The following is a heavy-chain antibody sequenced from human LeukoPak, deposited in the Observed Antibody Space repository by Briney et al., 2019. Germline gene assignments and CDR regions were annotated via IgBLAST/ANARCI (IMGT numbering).Heavy chain of an antibody. CDR3: AKDLRSRWFGELFGAFDI. J-gene: IGHJ3*02. CDR2: ISWNSGSI. CDR1: GFTFDDYA. D-gene: IGHD3-10*01. V-gene: IGHV3-9*01. Sequence: GGSLRLSCAASGFTFDDYAMHWVRQAPGKGLEWVSGISWNSGSIGYADSVKGRFTISRDNAKNSLYLQMNSLRAEDTALYYCAKDLRSRWFGELFGAFDIWGQGTMVTVSS.